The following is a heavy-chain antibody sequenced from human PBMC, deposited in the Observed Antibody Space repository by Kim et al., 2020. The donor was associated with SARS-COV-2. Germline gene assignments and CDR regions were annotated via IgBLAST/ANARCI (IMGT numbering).Heavy chain of an antibody. D-gene: IGHD3-16*02. Sequence: GGSLRLSCAASGFTFSSYGMHWVRQAPGKGLEWVAVIWYDGSNKYYADSVKGRFTISRDNSKNTLYLQMNSLRAEDTAVYYCARGAFGGVIATLVDYWGQGTLVTVSS. CDR1: GFTFSSYG. V-gene: IGHV3-33*01. J-gene: IGHJ4*02. CDR2: IWYDGSNK. CDR3: ARGAFGGVIATLVDY.